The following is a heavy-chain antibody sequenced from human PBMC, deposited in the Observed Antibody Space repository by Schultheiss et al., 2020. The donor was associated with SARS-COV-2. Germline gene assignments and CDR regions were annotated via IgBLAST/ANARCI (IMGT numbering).Heavy chain of an antibody. Sequence: SETLSLTCTVSGGSISSGDYYWSWFRQPAGKGLEWIGRIYTSGSTNYNPSLKSRVTISVDTSKNQFSLKLSSVTAADTAVYYCARGPSVAVAGHDYWGQGTLVTVSS. CDR3: ARGPSVAVAGHDY. V-gene: IGHV4-61*02. CDR1: GGSISSGDYY. J-gene: IGHJ4*02. CDR2: IYTSGST. D-gene: IGHD6-19*01.